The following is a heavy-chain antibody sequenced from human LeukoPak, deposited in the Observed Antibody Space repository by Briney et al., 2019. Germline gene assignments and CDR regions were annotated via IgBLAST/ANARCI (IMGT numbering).Heavy chain of an antibody. Sequence: SETLSHTCTVSGGSISSGSYYWGWIRQPPGKGLEWIGSIYYSGITHYKPSLKSRVTISADTSKNQLSLKLNSVTAPDTADYYCARRGDPWGQGTLVTVSS. D-gene: IGHD3-16*01. V-gene: IGHV4-39*01. CDR2: IYYSGIT. J-gene: IGHJ5*02. CDR1: GGSISSGSYY. CDR3: ARRGDP.